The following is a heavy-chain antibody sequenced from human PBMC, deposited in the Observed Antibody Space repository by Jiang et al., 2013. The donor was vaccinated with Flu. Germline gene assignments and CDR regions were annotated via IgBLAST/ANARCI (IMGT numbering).Heavy chain of an antibody. Sequence: QTLSLTCAISGDSVSTNNAGWHWIRQSPSRGLEWLGRTYYRSKWYTDYAVSLKSRIIINSDTSKNQFSLQLNSVAPEDTALYYCARGYKYAYDYWAEGILVTVS. V-gene: IGHV6-1*01. D-gene: IGHD2-2*01. CDR3: ARGYKYAYDY. J-gene: IGHJ4*02. CDR1: GDSVSTNNAG. CDR2: TYYRSKWYT.